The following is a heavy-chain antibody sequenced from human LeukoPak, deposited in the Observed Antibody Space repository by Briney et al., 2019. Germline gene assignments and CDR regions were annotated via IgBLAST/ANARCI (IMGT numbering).Heavy chain of an antibody. D-gene: IGHD3-22*01. V-gene: IGHV3-48*03. CDR1: GFTFSSYE. CDR2: ISSSGSTI. CDR3: AREFAYYYDSSGYPMSPAFDY. Sequence: GGSLRLSCAASGFTFSSYEMNWVRQAPGKGLEWVSYISSSGSTIYCADSVKGRFTISRDNAKNSLYLQMNSLRAEDTAVYYCAREFAYYYDSSGYPMSPAFDYWGQGTLVTVSS. J-gene: IGHJ4*02.